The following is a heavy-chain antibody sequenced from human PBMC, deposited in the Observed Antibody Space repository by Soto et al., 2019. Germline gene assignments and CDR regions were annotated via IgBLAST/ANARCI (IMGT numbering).Heavy chain of an antibody. CDR2: TIPILGLT. J-gene: IGHJ4*02. CDR3: AGGYDTNGYYNSFDY. Sequence: QVQLVQSGAEVKKPGSSVKVSCKASGDTFSSYTFSWVRQAPGQGLEWMGRTIPILGLTNFAQKFQGRVTITADKSTSTGYMELSSLRSDDTAVYYCAGGYDTNGYYNSFDYWGQGTLATVSS. V-gene: IGHV1-69*02. CDR1: GDTFSSYT. D-gene: IGHD3-22*01.